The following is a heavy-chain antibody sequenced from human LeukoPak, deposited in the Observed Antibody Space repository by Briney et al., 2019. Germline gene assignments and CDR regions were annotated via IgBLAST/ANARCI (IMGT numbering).Heavy chain of an antibody. V-gene: IGHV4-61*02. D-gene: IGHD3-22*01. CDR1: GGSISSGSYY. J-gene: IGHJ4*02. Sequence: SETLSLTCTVSGGSISSGSYYWSWIRQPAGKGLEWIGRIYTSGSTNYNPSLKSRVTMSVDTSKNQFSLKLSSVTAADTAVYYCARDQYYYDSSGYRFDYWGQGTLVTVSS. CDR2: IYTSGST. CDR3: ARDQYYYDSSGYRFDY.